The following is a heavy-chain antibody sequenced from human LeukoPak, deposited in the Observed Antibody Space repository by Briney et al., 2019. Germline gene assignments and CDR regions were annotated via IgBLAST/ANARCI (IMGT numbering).Heavy chain of an antibody. J-gene: IGHJ4*02. V-gene: IGHV3-7*01. CDR3: ARRGVVVPEYYFDY. CDR1: GFTFSSYW. D-gene: IGHD2-15*01. CDR2: IKQDGSEK. Sequence: GGSLRLSCAASGFTFSSYWMSWVRQAPGKGLEWVANIKQDGSEKYYVDSVKGRFTISRDNAKNSLYLQMSSLRAEDTAVYYCARRGVVVPEYYFDYWGQGTLVTVSS.